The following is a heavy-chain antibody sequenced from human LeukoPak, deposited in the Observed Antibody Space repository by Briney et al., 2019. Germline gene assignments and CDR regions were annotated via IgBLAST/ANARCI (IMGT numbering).Heavy chain of an antibody. CDR3: ARALEYYYDSSGYFDY. Sequence: SETLSLTCAVYGGSFSGYYWSWIRQPPGKGLEWIGEINHSGSTNYNPSLKSRVTISVDTSKNQFSLKLSSVTAADTAVYYCARALEYYYDSSGYFDYWGQGTLVTVSS. CDR1: GGSFSGYY. D-gene: IGHD3-22*01. CDR2: INHSGST. V-gene: IGHV4-34*01. J-gene: IGHJ4*02.